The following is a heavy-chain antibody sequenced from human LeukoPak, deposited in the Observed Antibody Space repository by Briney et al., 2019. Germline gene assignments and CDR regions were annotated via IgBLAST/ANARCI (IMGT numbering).Heavy chain of an antibody. CDR1: GGTFSSYA. V-gene: IGHV1-69*13. J-gene: IGHJ5*02. CDR2: IIPIFGTA. D-gene: IGHD2-2*01. Sequence: GASVKVSCKASGGTFSSYAISWVRQAPGQGLEWMGGIIPIFGTANYAQKFQGRVTITADESTSTAYMELSSLRSEDTAVYYCARELGCSSTSCYFPWFDPWGQGTLVTVSS. CDR3: ARELGCSSTSCYFPWFDP.